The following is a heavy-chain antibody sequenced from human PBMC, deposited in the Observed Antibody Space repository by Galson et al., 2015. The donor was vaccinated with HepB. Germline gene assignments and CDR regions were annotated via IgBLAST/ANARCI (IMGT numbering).Heavy chain of an antibody. D-gene: IGHD6-6*01. Sequence: TLSLTCTVSGGSISSSGYYWSWIRQLPGKGLEWIGYIYYSGSSYYNPSLKSRVTISVDTSKNQFSLKLSSVTAADTAVYYCARARYSNSSEPFDYWGQGTLVTVSS. V-gene: IGHV4-31*03. CDR2: IYYSGSS. CDR1: GGSISSSGYY. J-gene: IGHJ4*02. CDR3: ARARYSNSSEPFDY.